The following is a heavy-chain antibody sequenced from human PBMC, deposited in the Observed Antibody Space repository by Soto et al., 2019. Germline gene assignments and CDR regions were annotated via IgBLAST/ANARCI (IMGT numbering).Heavy chain of an antibody. V-gene: IGHV4-59*08. D-gene: IGHD1-7*01. CDR2: IYYSGST. Sequence: SETLSLTCTVSGGSISSYYWSWIRQPPGKGLEWIGYIYYSGSTNYNPSLKSRVTISVDTSKNQFSLKLSSVTAADTAVYYCARTLELHPSLVYWFDPWGQGTLVTV. J-gene: IGHJ5*02. CDR1: GGSISSYY. CDR3: ARTLELHPSLVYWFDP.